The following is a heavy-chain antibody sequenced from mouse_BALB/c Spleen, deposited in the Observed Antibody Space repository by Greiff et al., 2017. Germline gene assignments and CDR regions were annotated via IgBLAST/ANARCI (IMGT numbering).Heavy chain of an antibody. CDR2: INPSNGRT. Sequence: QVQLKQPGAELVKPGASVKLSCKASGYTFTSYWMHWVKQRPGQGLEWIGEINPSNGRTNYNEKFKSKATLTVDKSSSTAYLQLSSLTSEDSAVYYCARDGNDAMDYWGQGTSVTVSS. CDR1: GYTFTSYW. J-gene: IGHJ4*01. V-gene: IGHV1S81*02. CDR3: ARDGNDAMDY. D-gene: IGHD2-1*01.